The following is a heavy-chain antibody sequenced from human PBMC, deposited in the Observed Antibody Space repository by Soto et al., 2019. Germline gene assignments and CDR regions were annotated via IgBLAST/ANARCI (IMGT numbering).Heavy chain of an antibody. CDR2: ISGSGVNT. V-gene: IGHV3-23*01. Sequence: PGGSLRLSCAASGFIFSNYAMSWVRQAPGKGPEWVSSISGSGVNTFYADSVKGRFTISRDNSKKTLYLQMNSLRADDTAVYYCVAGQYFFDYCGQGT. J-gene: IGHJ4*02. CDR1: GFIFSNYA. D-gene: IGHD6-19*01. CDR3: VAGQYFFDY.